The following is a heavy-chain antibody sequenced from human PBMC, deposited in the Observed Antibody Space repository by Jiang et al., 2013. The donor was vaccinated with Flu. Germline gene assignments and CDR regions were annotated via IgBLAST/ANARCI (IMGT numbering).Heavy chain of an antibody. V-gene: IGHV3-23*01. Sequence: QLLESGGGLVQPGGSLRLSCAASGFTFSSYAMSWVRQAPGKGLEWVSAISGSGGSTYYADSVKGRFTISRNNSKNTLYLQMNSLRAEDTAVYYCAKDLYEYSSSFDYWGQGTLVTVSS. CDR3: AKDLYEYSSSFDY. D-gene: IGHD6-6*01. J-gene: IGHJ4*02. CDR1: GFTFSSYA. CDR2: ISGSGGST.